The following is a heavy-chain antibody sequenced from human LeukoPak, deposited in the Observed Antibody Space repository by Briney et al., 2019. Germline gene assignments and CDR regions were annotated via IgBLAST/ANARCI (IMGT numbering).Heavy chain of an antibody. Sequence: SETLSLTCTVSGGSISPYYWNWIRQPPGKGLEWIGYIYYSGSTYYNPSLKSRATISVDTSNNQFSLKLRSVTAADTAVYYCARTPLYGDEDWGQGTLVTVSS. D-gene: IGHD4-17*01. CDR1: GGSISPYY. V-gene: IGHV4-59*04. CDR3: ARTPLYGDED. J-gene: IGHJ4*02. CDR2: IYYSGST.